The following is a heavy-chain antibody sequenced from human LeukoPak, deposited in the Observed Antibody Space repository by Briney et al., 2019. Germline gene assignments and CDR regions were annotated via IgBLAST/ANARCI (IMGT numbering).Heavy chain of an antibody. D-gene: IGHD1-14*01. CDR1: GGSVTSGGHY. V-gene: IGHV4-31*03. CDR3: AREVLPQSALS. Sequence: PSQTLSLTCTVSGGSVTSGGHYWSWIRQYPGRGLDWLGNIYHSGSTYYNPSLKSRVTISVDRSKNQFSLKLSSVTAADTAVYYCAREVLPQSALSWGQGTLVTVSS. J-gene: IGHJ5*02. CDR2: IYHSGST.